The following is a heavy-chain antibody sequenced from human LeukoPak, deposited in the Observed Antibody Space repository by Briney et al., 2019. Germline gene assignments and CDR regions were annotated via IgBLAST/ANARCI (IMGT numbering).Heavy chain of an antibody. V-gene: IGHV3-21*01. CDR1: GFTFSSYS. J-gene: IGHJ6*03. CDR2: ISSSSSYI. Sequence: GGSLRLSCAASGFTFSSYSMNWVRQAPGKGLEWVASISSSSSYIYYADSVKGRFTISRDNAKNSIYLQMNSLRDEEKSVYYCASEPSYYCYYLDVWGNGTTVTVSS. CDR3: ASEPSYYCYYLDV.